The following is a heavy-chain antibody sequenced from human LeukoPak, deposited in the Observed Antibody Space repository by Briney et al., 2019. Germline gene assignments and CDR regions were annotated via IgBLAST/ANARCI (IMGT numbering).Heavy chain of an antibody. CDR3: AKLWRTVVEEDY. V-gene: IGHV4-38-2*02. CDR1: GHSISSGYY. J-gene: IGHJ4*02. D-gene: IGHD3-3*01. CDR2: IYHSGST. Sequence: EXLSLTCTVSGHSISSGYYWGWIRQPPGKGLEWIGSIYHSGSTYYNPSLKSLVILSVDTSKNQFSLKLTSVTAADTAVYYCAKLWRTVVEEDYWGQGTLVTVSS.